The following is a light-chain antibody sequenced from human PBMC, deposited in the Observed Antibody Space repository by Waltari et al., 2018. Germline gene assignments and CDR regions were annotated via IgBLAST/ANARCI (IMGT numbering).Light chain of an antibody. Sequence: DIHMTQSQSSLSASVGDRVTLTCRASQSISIYVSWFHHKPGKAPRLLVYSASSLQGGVPSRFSGSGSGTDFTLTISSLQPEDLGSYYCQQSYIAPYSFGQGTKLEIK. J-gene: IGKJ2*03. CDR2: SAS. CDR3: QQSYIAPYS. CDR1: QSISIY. V-gene: IGKV1-39*01.